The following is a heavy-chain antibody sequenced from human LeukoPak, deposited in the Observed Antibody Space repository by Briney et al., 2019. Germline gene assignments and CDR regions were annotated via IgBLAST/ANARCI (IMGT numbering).Heavy chain of an antibody. Sequence: ASVKVSCKASGYTFTSYDINWVGQATGQGLEWMGWMNPNSGNTGYAQKFQGRVTITRNTSISTAYMELSSLRSEDTAVYYCARAKTALILTGPRDYWGQGTLVTVSS. CDR2: MNPNSGNT. CDR3: ARAKTALILTGPRDY. CDR1: GYTFTSYD. D-gene: IGHD3-9*01. V-gene: IGHV1-8*03. J-gene: IGHJ4*02.